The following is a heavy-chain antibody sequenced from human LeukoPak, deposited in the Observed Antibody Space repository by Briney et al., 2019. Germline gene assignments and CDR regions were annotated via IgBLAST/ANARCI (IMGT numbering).Heavy chain of an antibody. CDR3: AKALTTDSSSWYDPLMAASNWGFDI. D-gene: IGHD6-13*01. CDR1: GFTFSSYA. Sequence: PGGSLRLSCAASGFTFSSYAMSWVRQAPGKGLEWVSAISGSGGSTYYADSVKGRFTISRDNSKNTLYLQMNSLRAEDTAVYCCAKALTTDSSSWYDPLMAASNWGFDIWGQGTMVTVSS. J-gene: IGHJ3*02. V-gene: IGHV3-23*01. CDR2: ISGSGGST.